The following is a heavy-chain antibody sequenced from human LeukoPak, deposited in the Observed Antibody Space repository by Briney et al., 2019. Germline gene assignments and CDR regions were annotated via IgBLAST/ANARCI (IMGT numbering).Heavy chain of an antibody. D-gene: IGHD3-22*01. V-gene: IGHV4-34*01. CDR2: INHSGST. CDR1: GGSFSGYY. J-gene: IGHJ4*02. Sequence: SETLSLTCAVYGGSFSGYYWSWIRQPPGKGLEWIGEINHSGSTNYNPSLKSRVTISVDTSKNQFSLKLSSVTAADTAVYYCARGGYYDSSGYYTESQRYYFDYWGQGTLVTVPS. CDR3: ARGGYYDSSGYYTESQRYYFDY.